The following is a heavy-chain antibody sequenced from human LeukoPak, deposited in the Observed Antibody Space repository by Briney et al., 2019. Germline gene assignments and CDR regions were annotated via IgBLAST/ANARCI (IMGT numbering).Heavy chain of an antibody. Sequence: GGSLRLSCAASGFTFSSYWMSWVRQAPGKGLEWVANIKQDGSEKYYVDSVKGRFTISRDNSKNTLYLQMNSLRAEDTAVYYCAKDAGTGTAPQSGMDVWGQGTTVTVSS. CDR2: IKQDGSEK. CDR3: AKDAGTGTAPQSGMDV. V-gene: IGHV3-7*01. D-gene: IGHD6-13*01. J-gene: IGHJ6*02. CDR1: GFTFSSYW.